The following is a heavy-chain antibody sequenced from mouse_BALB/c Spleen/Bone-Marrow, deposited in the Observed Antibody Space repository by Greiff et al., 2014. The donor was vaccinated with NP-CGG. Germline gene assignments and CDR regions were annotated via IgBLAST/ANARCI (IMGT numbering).Heavy chain of an antibody. Sequence: VQLQQSGAELVKPGASVKLSCTASGFNIKDTYMHWVKQRPEQGLEWIGRIDPANGNTKYDPKFQGKATITADTSSNTAYLQLSSLTSEDTAVYYCARYYYGSSYFDSWGQGTTLTVSS. CDR2: IDPANGNT. CDR3: ARYYYGSSYFDS. D-gene: IGHD1-1*01. J-gene: IGHJ2*01. V-gene: IGHV14-3*02. CDR1: GFNIKDTY.